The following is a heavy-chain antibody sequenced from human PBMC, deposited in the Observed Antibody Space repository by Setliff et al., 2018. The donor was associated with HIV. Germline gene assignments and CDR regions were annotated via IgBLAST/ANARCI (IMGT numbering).Heavy chain of an antibody. CDR1: GGSISSGSYY. V-gene: IGHV4-39*01. Sequence: LSLTCTVSGGSISSGSYYWGWIRQPPGKGLEWIGSIYFSGTTYYNPSLESRVTISVDTSKNQFSLKLSSVTAADTAVYYCARLLVAGMLFDYWGQGTLVTVSS. CDR2: IYFSGTT. D-gene: IGHD2-15*01. J-gene: IGHJ4*02. CDR3: ARLLVAGMLFDY.